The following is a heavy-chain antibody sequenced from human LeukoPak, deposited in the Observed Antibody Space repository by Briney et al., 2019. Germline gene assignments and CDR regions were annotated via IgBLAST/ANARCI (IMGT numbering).Heavy chain of an antibody. J-gene: IGHJ4*02. CDR2: ISGSGANT. CDR3: ARDPHYYYDSSGYLDY. V-gene: IGHV3-23*01. D-gene: IGHD3-22*01. Sequence: PGGSLRLSCAASGFTFSNYAMTWVRQAPGRGLEWVSGISGSGANTKYADSMKGRFTISRDNSKNTLYLQMNSLRAEDTAVYYCARDPHYYYDSSGYLDYWGQGTLVTVSS. CDR1: GFTFSNYA.